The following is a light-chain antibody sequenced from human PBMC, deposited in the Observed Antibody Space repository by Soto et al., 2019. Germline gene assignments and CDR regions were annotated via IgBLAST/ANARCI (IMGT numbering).Light chain of an antibody. Sequence: DIQLTQSPNTLSASVGDRVTLTCLASQDISSYLGWYQQKPGKAPKLLIYAASTLQRGVPSRFSGSGSGTDFTLTISSLQPEDFATYYCQQLNSYPLTFGGGTKVDIK. CDR1: QDISSY. CDR3: QQLNSYPLT. V-gene: IGKV1-9*01. CDR2: AAS. J-gene: IGKJ4*01.